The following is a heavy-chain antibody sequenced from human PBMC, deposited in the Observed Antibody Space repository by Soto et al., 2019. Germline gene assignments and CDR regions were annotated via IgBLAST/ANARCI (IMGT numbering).Heavy chain of an antibody. Sequence: ASVKVSCKASGGTFSSYAISWVRQAPGQGLEWMGGIIPIFGTANYAQKFQGRVTITADESTSTAYMELSSLRSEDTAVYYCAKGQMSPGGYSTIPNYYYGMDVWGQGTTVTVYS. D-gene: IGHD6-13*01. V-gene: IGHV1-69*13. CDR3: AKGQMSPGGYSTIPNYYYGMDV. CDR2: IIPIFGTA. J-gene: IGHJ6*02. CDR1: GGTFSSYA.